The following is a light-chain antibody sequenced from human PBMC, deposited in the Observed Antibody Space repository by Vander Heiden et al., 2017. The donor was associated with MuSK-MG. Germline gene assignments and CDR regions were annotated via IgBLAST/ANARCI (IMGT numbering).Light chain of an antibody. CDR2: QDS. CDR3: QAWDSSNVV. Sequence: SYELTQPPSVSMSPGQTASITCSGDKLGDKDASWYQQKPGQSPVLVIYQDSKRPSGIPERFSGSNSGNTATLTISGTQAMDEADYYCQAWDSSNVVFGGGTKLTVL. J-gene: IGLJ2*01. V-gene: IGLV3-1*01. CDR1: KLGDKD.